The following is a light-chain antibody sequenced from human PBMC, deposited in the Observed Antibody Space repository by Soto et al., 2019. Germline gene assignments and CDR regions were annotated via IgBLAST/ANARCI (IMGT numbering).Light chain of an antibody. V-gene: IGKV1-9*01. CDR2: AAS. CDR1: QGISSY. J-gene: IGKJ4*01. Sequence: DIQLTQSPSFLSASVGDRVTITCRASQGISSYLAWYQQKPGKAPKLLIYAASTLQSGVPSRLSGSGSGTEFTLTISSLQPEDFATYYCRQLNSYPHITFGGGTKVDIK. CDR3: RQLNSYPHIT.